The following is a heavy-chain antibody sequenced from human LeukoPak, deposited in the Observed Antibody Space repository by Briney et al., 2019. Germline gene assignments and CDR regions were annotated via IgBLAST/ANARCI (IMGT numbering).Heavy chain of an antibody. D-gene: IGHD3-22*01. CDR2: IYHSGNT. Sequence: SETLSLTCAVSGGSISNNNWWSWVRQPPGKGLEWIGEIYHSGNTNYNPSLKSRVTISVDKSKNQFSLRLSSVTAADTAVYYCTTDSSGHYYRHAFDIWGQGTMVTVSS. V-gene: IGHV4-4*02. CDR3: TTDSSGHYYRHAFDI. J-gene: IGHJ3*02. CDR1: GGSISNNNW.